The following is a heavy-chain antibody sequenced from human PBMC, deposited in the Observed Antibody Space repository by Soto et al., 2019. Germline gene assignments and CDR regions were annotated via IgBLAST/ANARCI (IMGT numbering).Heavy chain of an antibody. CDR3: AWRGIVVVTATPSGYFDY. CDR2: IIPIFGTA. V-gene: IGHV1-69*12. Sequence: QVQLVQSGAEVKKPGSSVKVSCKASVGTFSSYAISWVRQAPGQGLEWMGGIIPIFGTANYAQKFQGRVTINADQSTSTAYMELSSLRSEDTAVYYCAWRGIVVVTATPSGYFDYWGQGTLVTVSS. D-gene: IGHD2-21*02. CDR1: VGTFSSYA. J-gene: IGHJ4*02.